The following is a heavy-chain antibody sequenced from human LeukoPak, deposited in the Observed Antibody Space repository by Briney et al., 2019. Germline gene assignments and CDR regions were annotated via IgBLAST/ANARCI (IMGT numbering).Heavy chain of an antibody. CDR2: IYHSGST. CDR1: DYSITSDYY. V-gene: IGHV4-38-2*02. CDR3: AREGSTSGTNWFDP. Sequence: PSETPSLTCAVSDYSITSDYYWGWIRQPPGKGLEWIGSIYHSGSTYYNPSPKSRVTISVDTSKNQFSLKLTSVTAADTAVYYCAREGSTSGTNWFDPWGQGTLVTVSS. D-gene: IGHD3-10*01. J-gene: IGHJ5*02.